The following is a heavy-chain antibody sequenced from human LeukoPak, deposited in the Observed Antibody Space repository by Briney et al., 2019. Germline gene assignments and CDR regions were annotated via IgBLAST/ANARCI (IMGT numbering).Heavy chain of an antibody. V-gene: IGHV1-8*01. CDR2: MNPNSGNT. CDR3: ARALSWTTDSYYYMDV. Sequence: ASVKVSCKASGYTFTSYDLNWVRQATGQGLEWTGWMNPNSGNTGFAQKFQGRVTMTKNTSLTTAYMELSSLRSADTALYSCARALSWTTDSYYYMDVWGKGTTVTVSS. CDR1: GYTFTSYD. D-gene: IGHD3/OR15-3a*01. J-gene: IGHJ6*03.